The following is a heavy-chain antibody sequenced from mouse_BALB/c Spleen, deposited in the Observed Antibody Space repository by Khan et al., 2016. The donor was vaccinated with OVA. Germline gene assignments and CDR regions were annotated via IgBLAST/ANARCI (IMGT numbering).Heavy chain of an antibody. Sequence: EVELVESGAELVKPGASAKLSCTASGFNIKDTYMHWVKQRPEQGLEWIGRIDPANGYTKYDPKFQGKATITADTSSNTAYLQLSSLTSEDTAVYYGARDYWDVSAYWGQGTLVTVSA. J-gene: IGHJ3*01. D-gene: IGHD4-1*01. CDR3: ARDYWDVSAY. CDR1: GFNIKDTY. CDR2: IDPANGYT. V-gene: IGHV14-3*02.